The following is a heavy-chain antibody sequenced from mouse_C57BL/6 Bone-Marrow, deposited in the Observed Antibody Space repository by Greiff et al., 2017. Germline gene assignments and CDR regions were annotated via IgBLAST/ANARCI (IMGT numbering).Heavy chain of an antibody. V-gene: IGHV1-47*01. Sequence: GLLVESGAELVKPGASVKMSCKASGYTFTTYPIEWMKQNPGKSLEWIGNFHPYNDDTKYNQKFKGKATLTVEKSSNTVYLELSRLTSDDSAVYDCARSSTFLYYFDYWGQGTTLTVSS. CDR1: GYTFTTYP. J-gene: IGHJ2*01. CDR2: FHPYNDDT. D-gene: IGHD5-1*01. CDR3: ARSSTFLYYFDY.